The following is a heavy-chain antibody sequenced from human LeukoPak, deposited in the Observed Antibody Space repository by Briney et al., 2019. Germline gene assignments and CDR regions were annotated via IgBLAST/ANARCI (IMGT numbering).Heavy chain of an antibody. CDR3: ARSNVLRYFDWLSSTRYYFDY. J-gene: IGHJ4*02. Sequence: SETLSLTCAVYGGSFSGYYWSWIRQPPGKGLEWIGEINHSGSTNYNPSLKSRVTISVDTSKNQFFLKLSSVTAADTAVYYCARSNVLRYFDWLSSTRYYFDYWGQGTLVTVSS. CDR2: INHSGST. V-gene: IGHV4-34*01. D-gene: IGHD3-9*01. CDR1: GGSFSGYY.